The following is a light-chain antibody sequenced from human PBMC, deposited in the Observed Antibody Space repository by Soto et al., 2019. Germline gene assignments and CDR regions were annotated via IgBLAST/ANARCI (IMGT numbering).Light chain of an antibody. V-gene: IGKV3-20*01. CDR1: QSVSSSY. Sequence: EIVLTQSPGTLSLSPGERATLSCRASQSVSSSYLAWYQQKPGQAPRLLIYGASSRATGIPDRFSGSGSGTDFTLTISRLEPEDFAVYYSQQYGSSPLTFGGGNKV. CDR3: QQYGSSPLT. CDR2: GAS. J-gene: IGKJ4*01.